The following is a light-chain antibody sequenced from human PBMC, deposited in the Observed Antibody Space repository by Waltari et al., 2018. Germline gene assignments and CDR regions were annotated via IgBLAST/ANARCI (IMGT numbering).Light chain of an antibody. CDR3: SSYTTSSTVYV. CDR1: SSDVGTYSY. Sequence: QSALTQPAPVSGSPGQSITISCTGTSSDVGTYSYVSCYQQHPGKAPKRMIYDVTKRPSGIANRFSGSKSGNTASLTISGLQAEDEADYDCSSYTTSSTVYVFGTGTKVTVL. J-gene: IGLJ1*01. CDR2: DVT. V-gene: IGLV2-14*03.